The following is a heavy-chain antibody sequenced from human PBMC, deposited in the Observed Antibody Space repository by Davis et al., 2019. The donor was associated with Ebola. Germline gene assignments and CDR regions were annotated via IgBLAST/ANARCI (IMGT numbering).Heavy chain of an antibody. CDR1: GASMTSGGYY. CDR3: AISNLWEVDS. D-gene: IGHD1-26*01. Sequence: MPSETLSLTCTVSGASMTSGGYYWTWIRQHSGRGLEWIGYISYGGRTSYNPSLKSRIIISEDTAKNQFSLKLSSVTAADTAVYYCAISNLWEVDSWGQGTLVTVSS. CDR2: ISYGGRT. V-gene: IGHV4-31*03. J-gene: IGHJ4*02.